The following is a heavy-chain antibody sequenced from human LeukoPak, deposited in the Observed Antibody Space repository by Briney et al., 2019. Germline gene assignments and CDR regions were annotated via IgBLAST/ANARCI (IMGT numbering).Heavy chain of an antibody. Sequence: PGGSLRLSCAVSGFNVSSNYMTWVRQAPGKGLECVSVIYTGGQTYYAESVKGRFTISRENSKNTLYLQMNSLRAEDTAVYYCARNYGLGSYCNVGFAYWGQGTLVTVSS. D-gene: IGHD3-10*01. CDR2: IYTGGQT. V-gene: IGHV3-53*01. CDR3: ARNYGLGSYCNVGFAY. CDR1: GFNVSSNY. J-gene: IGHJ4*02.